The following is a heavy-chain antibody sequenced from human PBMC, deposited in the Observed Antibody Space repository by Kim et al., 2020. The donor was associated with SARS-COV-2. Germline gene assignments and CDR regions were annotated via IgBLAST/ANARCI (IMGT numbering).Heavy chain of an antibody. Sequence: SNPSIKSRPIISVDTSKNQFSLKLSSVTVADTAVYYCARDRTGYGNFDYWGQGTLVTVSS. V-gene: IGHV4-31*02. CDR3: ARDRTGYGNFDY. J-gene: IGHJ4*02. D-gene: IGHD5-12*01.